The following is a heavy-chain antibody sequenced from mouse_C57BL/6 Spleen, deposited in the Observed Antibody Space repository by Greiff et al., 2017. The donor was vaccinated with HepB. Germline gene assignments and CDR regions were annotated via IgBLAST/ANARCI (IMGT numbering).Heavy chain of an antibody. CDR3: TRWGSSGYAY. Sequence: QVQLQQSGAELVRPGASVTLSCKASGYTFTDYEMHWVKQTPVHGLEWIGAIDPETGGTAYNQKFKGKAILTADKSSSTAYMELRSLTSEDSAVYYCTRWGSSGYAYWGQGTLVTVSA. V-gene: IGHV1-15*01. CDR2: IDPETGGT. J-gene: IGHJ3*01. D-gene: IGHD3-2*02. CDR1: GYTFTDYE.